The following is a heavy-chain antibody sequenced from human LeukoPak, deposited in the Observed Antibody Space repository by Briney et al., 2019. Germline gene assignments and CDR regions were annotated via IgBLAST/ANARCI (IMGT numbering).Heavy chain of an antibody. Sequence: SETLSLTCTVSGGSISSYYRSWIRQPPGKGLEWIGYIYYSGSTKYKPSLKSRVTISVDTSKNQFSLKLSSVTAADTAVYYCARGRFLDAFDIWGQGTMVTVSS. CDR1: GGSISSYY. CDR3: ARGRFLDAFDI. J-gene: IGHJ3*02. D-gene: IGHD3-3*01. CDR2: IYYSGST. V-gene: IGHV4-59*01.